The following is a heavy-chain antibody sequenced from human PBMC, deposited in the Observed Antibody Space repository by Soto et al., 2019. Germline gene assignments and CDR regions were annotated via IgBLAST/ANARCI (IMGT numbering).Heavy chain of an antibody. CDR1: GGSFSGYY. D-gene: IGHD3-3*01. J-gene: IGHJ5*02. CDR2: INHSGST. V-gene: IGHV4-34*01. CDR3: ARGIRFLEWLSKMASNWLDP. Sequence: PSETLSLTCAVYGGSFSGYYWSWIRQPPGKGLEWIGEINHSGSTNYNPSLKSRVTISVDTSKNQFSLKLSSVTAADTAVYYCARGIRFLEWLSKMASNWLDPWGQGNLVAV.